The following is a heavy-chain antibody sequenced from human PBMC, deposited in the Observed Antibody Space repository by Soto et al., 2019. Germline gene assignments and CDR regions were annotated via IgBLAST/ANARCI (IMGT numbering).Heavy chain of an antibody. D-gene: IGHD4-17*01. CDR1: GFTFSSNA. J-gene: IGHJ4*02. Sequence: GRSLRLSCAASGFTFSSNAMSRVSQVPGKGLEWVSAISGSGGSSYYADSVKGRFTFSRDNSKTTLYLQMNSLSAEDTAVYYCAKDYGDDGHDYWGPGTLVTVSS. CDR2: ISGSGGSS. V-gene: IGHV3-23*01. CDR3: AKDYGDDGHDY.